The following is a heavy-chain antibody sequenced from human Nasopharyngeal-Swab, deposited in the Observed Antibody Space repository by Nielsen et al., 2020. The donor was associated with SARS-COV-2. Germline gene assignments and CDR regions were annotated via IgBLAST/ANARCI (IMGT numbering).Heavy chain of an antibody. CDR2: IYYSGGA. D-gene: IGHD3-3*01. Sequence: WIRQPPGKGLEWIGYIYYSGGANYNLSLKSRVTISADTSKNQFSLKLNSVTAADTAVYYCAKYAHYDFLSGYHLGWFDPWGQGTLVTVSS. CDR3: AKYAHYDFLSGYHLGWFDP. V-gene: IGHV4-59*01. J-gene: IGHJ5*02.